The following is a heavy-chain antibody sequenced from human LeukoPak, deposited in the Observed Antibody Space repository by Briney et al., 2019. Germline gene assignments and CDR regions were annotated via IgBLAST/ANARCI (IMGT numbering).Heavy chain of an antibody. CDR3: ARVVGATEAFDI. J-gene: IGHJ3*02. CDR1: GFTLIDYY. Sequence: GGSLRLSCAASGFTLIDYYMSWIRQAPGKGLEWVSYISSSGSTIYYADSVKGRFTISRDNAKNSLYLQMNSLRAEDTAVYYCARVVGATEAFDIWGQGTMVTVSS. V-gene: IGHV3-11*01. CDR2: ISSSGSTI. D-gene: IGHD1-26*01.